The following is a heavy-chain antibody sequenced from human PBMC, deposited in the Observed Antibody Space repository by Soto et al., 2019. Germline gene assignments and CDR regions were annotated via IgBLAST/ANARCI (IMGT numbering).Heavy chain of an antibody. Sequence: SATLYPTCTFSGDSIRSYYWSWIRQPPGKGLEWIGYIYYSGYTSYNPSLKSRVTISVDTSKNQFSLKLSSVTAADTAVYYCARGRDSSAPFDPWGQGTLVTVSS. V-gene: IGHV4-59*01. D-gene: IGHD3-22*01. CDR1: GDSIRSYY. CDR2: IYYSGYT. J-gene: IGHJ5*02. CDR3: ARGRDSSAPFDP.